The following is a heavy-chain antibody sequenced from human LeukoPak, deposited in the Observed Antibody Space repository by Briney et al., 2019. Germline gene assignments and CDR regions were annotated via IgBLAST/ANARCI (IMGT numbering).Heavy chain of an antibody. V-gene: IGHV4-39*01. D-gene: IGHD2-8*01. Sequence: PSETLSLTCTVSGASISTTSYYGVWIRQPPGKGLEWIGSIYYTGSTNYNPSLKSRVTLSVDTSANEFSVRLTSVTAADTAVYYCARGRNGDLDSWGQGTLVTVSS. J-gene: IGHJ4*02. CDR1: GASISTTSYY. CDR2: IYYTGST. CDR3: ARGRNGDLDS.